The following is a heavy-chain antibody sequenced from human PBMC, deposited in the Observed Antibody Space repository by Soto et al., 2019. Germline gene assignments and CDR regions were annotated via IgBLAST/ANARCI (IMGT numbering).Heavy chain of an antibody. CDR2: IGNGGDGI. Sequence: EVQLLESGGGLVQPGGSLTLSCAASGFTFGNFAMQWVRQAPGKGLEWVSVIGNGGDGIHYAASVEGRFTVSRDNSRNTMSLQMNRLTVDDTAIYYGATYGQHLIDSWGQGTLVTVSA. V-gene: IGHV3-23*01. D-gene: IGHD3-16*01. CDR1: GFTFGNFA. CDR3: ATYGQHLIDS. J-gene: IGHJ5*01.